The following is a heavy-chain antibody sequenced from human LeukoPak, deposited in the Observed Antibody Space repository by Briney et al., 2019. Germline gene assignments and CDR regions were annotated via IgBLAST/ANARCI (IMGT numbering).Heavy chain of an antibody. CDR1: GYTLTELS. J-gene: IGHJ3*02. CDR2: FDPEDGET. Sequence: ASVKVSCKVSGYTLTELSMHWVRQAPGKGLEWMGGFDPEDGETIYAQKFQGRVTMTEDTSTDTAYMELSSLRSGDTAVYYCVTLRGVIITTDAFDIWGQGTMVTVSS. CDR3: VTLRGVIITTDAFDI. D-gene: IGHD3-10*01. V-gene: IGHV1-24*01.